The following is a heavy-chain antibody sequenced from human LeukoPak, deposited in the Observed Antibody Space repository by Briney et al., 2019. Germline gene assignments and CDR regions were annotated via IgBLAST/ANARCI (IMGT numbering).Heavy chain of an antibody. J-gene: IGHJ3*02. D-gene: IGHD6-19*01. CDR3: ARNLYTPSGWTDVFEI. Sequence: ASVKVSCKASGYTLTRYFIHWVRQAPGQGFEWLGWINPNSGDTNYPEKFRGRVTKTCDTSITTAYMELSRLTSDDTAVYYCARNLYTPSGWTDVFEIWGQGTMVTVAS. CDR2: INPNSGDT. CDR1: GYTLTRYF. V-gene: IGHV1-2*02.